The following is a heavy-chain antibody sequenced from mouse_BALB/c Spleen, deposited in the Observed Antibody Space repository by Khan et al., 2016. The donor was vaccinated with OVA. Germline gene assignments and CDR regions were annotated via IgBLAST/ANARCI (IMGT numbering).Heavy chain of an antibody. CDR1: GYTFTSYV. D-gene: IGHD2-14*01. J-gene: IGHJ2*01. CDR2: IYTYNDDT. CDR3: AKCDRYDVYFDY. V-gene: IGHV1S136*01. Sequence: VQLQQSGPELVKPGASVRMSCKASGYTFTSYVMHWVKQKPGQGLEWIGYIYTYNDDTKYTEKFKGKATLTSDKSSSTAYMELSSLTSEDSAVYYWAKCDRYDVYFDYWGQGTTLTVSS.